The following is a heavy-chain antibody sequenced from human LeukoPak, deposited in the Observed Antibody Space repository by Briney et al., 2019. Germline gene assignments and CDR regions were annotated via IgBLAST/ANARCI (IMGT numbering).Heavy chain of an antibody. CDR2: ISSSSSYI. Sequence: PGGSLRLSCAASGFTFSSYSMNWVRQAPGKGLEWVSSISSSSSYIYYADSVKGRFTISRDNAKNSLYLQMNSLRAEDTAVYYCARENSGGNRRSPFDYWGQGTLVTVSS. J-gene: IGHJ4*02. D-gene: IGHD4-23*01. CDR1: GFTFSSYS. V-gene: IGHV3-21*01. CDR3: ARENSGGNRRSPFDY.